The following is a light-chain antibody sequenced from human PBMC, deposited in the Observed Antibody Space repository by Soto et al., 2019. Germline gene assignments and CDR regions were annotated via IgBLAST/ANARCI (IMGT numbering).Light chain of an antibody. CDR1: QDIGYY. V-gene: IGKV3-11*01. CDR2: DTS. Sequence: EIVLTQSPATLSLSPGERATLSCRASQDIGYYLDWYQHKPGQAPRLLISDTSNRATGIPARFSASGSGIDCTLTISSLEPEDFAVYYCQQRSDWPPTTFGGGTKVEIK. J-gene: IGKJ4*01. CDR3: QQRSDWPPTT.